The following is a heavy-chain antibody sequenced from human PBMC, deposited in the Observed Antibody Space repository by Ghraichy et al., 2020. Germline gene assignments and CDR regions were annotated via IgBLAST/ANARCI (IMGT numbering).Heavy chain of an antibody. D-gene: IGHD2-15*01. CDR2: IYTSEST. J-gene: IGHJ3*02. V-gene: IGHV4-4*09. CDR1: GGSISSDY. Sequence: SETLSLTCTVSGGSISSDYWTWIRQPPGKGLEWIGYIYTSESTNYNPSLKSQITISLDTSKNQFPLRLNSGTAADTAVYYCARRPPGGTFDIWGQGTMVAVSS. CDR3: ARRPPGGTFDI.